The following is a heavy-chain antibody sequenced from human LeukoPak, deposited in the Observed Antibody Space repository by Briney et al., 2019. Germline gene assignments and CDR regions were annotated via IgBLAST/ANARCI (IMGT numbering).Heavy chain of an antibody. Sequence: GGSVRLFCAASGFTFSAYAIHWVRQAPGKGLEWVAVISYDGGNIYYADSVKGRFTISRDNSKNTLFLQMNSLRAEDTAVYYCARIPARRPADPIYWGQGTLVTVSS. D-gene: IGHD2-2*01. CDR2: ISYDGGNI. J-gene: IGHJ4*02. V-gene: IGHV3-30*03. CDR1: GFTFSAYA. CDR3: ARIPARRPADPIY.